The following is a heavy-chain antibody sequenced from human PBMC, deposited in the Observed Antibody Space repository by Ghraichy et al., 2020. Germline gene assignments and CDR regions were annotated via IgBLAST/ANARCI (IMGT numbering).Heavy chain of an antibody. CDR2: IWYDGSNK. CDR1: GFTFSSHG. Sequence: GSLRLSCAASGFTFSSHGMHWVRQAPGKGLEWVTVIWYDGSNKYYADSVKGRFTISRDNSKKTLYLQMNSLRAEDTAVYYCARDRRAAAGPNHYFDYWGQGTLVTVSS. CDR3: ARDRRAAAGPNHYFDY. V-gene: IGHV3-33*01. D-gene: IGHD6-13*01. J-gene: IGHJ4*02.